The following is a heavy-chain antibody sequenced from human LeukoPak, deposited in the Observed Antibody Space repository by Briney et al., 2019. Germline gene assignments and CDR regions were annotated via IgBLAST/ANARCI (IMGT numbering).Heavy chain of an antibody. CDR2: ISSSGRTI. Sequence: AGSLRLSCAASGGTFSSYEMNWGVRAPAGGREWVSYISSSGRTIYYADSVKGRFTISRDNAKNSLYLQMNSLRAEDTAVYYCAELGITMIGGVWGKGTTVTISS. D-gene: IGHD3-10*02. V-gene: IGHV3-48*03. J-gene: IGHJ6*04. CDR1: GGTFSSYE. CDR3: AELGITMIGGV.